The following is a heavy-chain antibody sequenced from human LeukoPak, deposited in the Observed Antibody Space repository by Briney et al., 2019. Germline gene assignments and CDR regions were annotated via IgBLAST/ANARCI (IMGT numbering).Heavy chain of an antibody. D-gene: IGHD2-2*01. CDR1: GFTFDDYA. CDR2: ISWNSGSI. CDR3: ATGYCSSTSCLCDY. J-gene: IGHJ4*02. Sequence: GGSLRLSCAASGFTFDDYAMHWVRQAPGKGLEWVSGISWNSGSIGYADSVKGRFTISRDNAKNSLYLQMNSLRAEDTALYYCATGYCSSTSCLCDYWGQGTLVTVSS. V-gene: IGHV3-9*01.